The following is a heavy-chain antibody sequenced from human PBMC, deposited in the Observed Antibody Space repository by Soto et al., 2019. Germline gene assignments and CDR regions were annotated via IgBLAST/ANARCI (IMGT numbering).Heavy chain of an antibody. J-gene: IGHJ4*02. V-gene: IGHV5-51*01. Sequence: GESLKISCKGSGYSFTNYWIGWVRQMPGRGLEWMGIIYPGDSDTRYSPSFQGQVTMSADKSINTAYLQWNSLKASDTAMYYCARHITALAGALDYWGQGTLVTVSS. CDR1: GYSFTNYW. CDR2: IYPGDSDT. CDR3: ARHITALAGALDY. D-gene: IGHD6-19*01.